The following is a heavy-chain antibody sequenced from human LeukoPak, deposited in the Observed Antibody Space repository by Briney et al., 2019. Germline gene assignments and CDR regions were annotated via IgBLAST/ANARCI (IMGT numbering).Heavy chain of an antibody. CDR1: GYTFTSYG. J-gene: IGHJ6*02. CDR2: MNPNSGNT. Sequence: ASVKVSCKASGYTFTSYGISWVRQAPGQGLEWMGWMNPNSGNTGYAQKFQGRVTMTRNTSISTAYMELSSLRSEDTAVYYCARARGKDCSSTSCYLPYYYGMDVWGQGTTVTVSS. V-gene: IGHV1-8*02. D-gene: IGHD2-2*01. CDR3: ARARGKDCSSTSCYLPYYYGMDV.